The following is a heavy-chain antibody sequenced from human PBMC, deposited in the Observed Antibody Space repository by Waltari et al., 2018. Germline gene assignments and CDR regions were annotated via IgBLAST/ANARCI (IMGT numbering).Heavy chain of an antibody. CDR2: ISGYNGDT. D-gene: IGHD3-9*01. CDR1: GYTFTSYG. J-gene: IGHJ4*02. V-gene: IGHV1-18*01. CDR3: ARGDDILTGDYKVLDY. Sequence: QVQLVQSGAEVKKPGASVKVSCKASGYTFTSYGISWVRQAPGQGIEWMGWISGYNGDTNFAQNLQGRVTMTTDTSTRTAYMELKSLRSDDTAVYYCARGDDILTGDYKVLDYWGQGTLVTVSS.